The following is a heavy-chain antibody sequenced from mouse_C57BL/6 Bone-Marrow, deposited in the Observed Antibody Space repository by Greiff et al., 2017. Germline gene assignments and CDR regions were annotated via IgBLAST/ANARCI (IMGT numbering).Heavy chain of an antibody. CDR3: AREMGDGYDDYYAMDY. J-gene: IGHJ4*01. Sequence: QVQLQQPGAELVKPGASVKLSCTASGYTFTSYWMQWVKQRPGQGLEWIGEIDPSDSYTNYNQKFKGKATLTVDTSSSTAYIQLSSLTSEDSAVYYCAREMGDGYDDYYAMDYWGQGTSVTVSS. D-gene: IGHD2-2*01. CDR1: GYTFTSYW. V-gene: IGHV1-50*01. CDR2: IDPSDSYT.